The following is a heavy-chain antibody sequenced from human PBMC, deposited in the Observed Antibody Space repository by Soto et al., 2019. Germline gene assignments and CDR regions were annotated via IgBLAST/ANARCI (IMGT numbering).Heavy chain of an antibody. CDR2: ISSSSSYI. CDR3: ARVSGVVIMAATRYGMDV. Sequence: GGSLTLSCAASGFTFSSYSLNWVRQAPGRGLEWVSSISSSSSYIYYADSVKGRFTISRDNAKNSLYLQMNSLRAEDTAVYYCARVSGVVIMAATRYGMDVWGQGTTVTVSS. J-gene: IGHJ6*02. CDR1: GFTFSSYS. D-gene: IGHD3-3*01. V-gene: IGHV3-21*01.